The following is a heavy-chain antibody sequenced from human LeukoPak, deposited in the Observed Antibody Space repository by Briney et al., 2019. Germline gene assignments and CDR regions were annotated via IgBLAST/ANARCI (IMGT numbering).Heavy chain of an antibody. CDR2: ISYDGSTK. J-gene: IGHJ3*02. Sequence: GRSLRLSCAASGFTFSTHAMHWVRQAPGKGLEWVAVISYDGSTKFYADSVKGRFTISRDNSKSTLYLLMNSLGGEDTAVYYCAKDRVGSPQNDAFHIWGQGTMVTVSS. V-gene: IGHV3-30*18. CDR1: GFTFSTHA. D-gene: IGHD1-26*01. CDR3: AKDRVGSPQNDAFHI.